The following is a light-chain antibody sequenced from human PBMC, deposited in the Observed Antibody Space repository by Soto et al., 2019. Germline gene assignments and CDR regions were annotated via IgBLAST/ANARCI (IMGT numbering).Light chain of an antibody. CDR1: QNINSY. CDR2: DAT. J-gene: IGKJ4*01. CDR3: QQYERYNPS. V-gene: IGKV1-16*01. Sequence: DIQMTQSPSSLSASVGDRVTIICRASQNINSYLAWFQQKPGKAPKSLIYDATSLQSGFPSRFRGSGSGTYFSLTISSLQPEDAATYYLQQYERYNPSFGGGTKLEI.